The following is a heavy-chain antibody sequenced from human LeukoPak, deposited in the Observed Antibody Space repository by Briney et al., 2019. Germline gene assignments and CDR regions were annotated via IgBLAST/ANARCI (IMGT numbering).Heavy chain of an antibody. CDR3: ASEWSYRPNWFDP. CDR1: GFTFSSYS. Sequence: GGSLRLSCAASGFTFSSYSMNWVRQAPGKGLEWVSSISSSSSYIYYADSVKGRFTISRDNAKNSLYLQMNSLSAEDTAVYYCASEWSYRPNWFDPWGQGTLVTVSS. D-gene: IGHD3-16*02. J-gene: IGHJ5*02. V-gene: IGHV3-21*01. CDR2: ISSSSSYI.